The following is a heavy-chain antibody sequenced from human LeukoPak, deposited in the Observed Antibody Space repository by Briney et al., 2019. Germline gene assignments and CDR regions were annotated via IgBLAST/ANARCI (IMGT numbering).Heavy chain of an antibody. CDR2: IYYSGST. D-gene: IGHD5-24*01. Sequence: PSETLSLTCTVSGGPISSYYWSWIRQPPGKGLEWIGYIYYSGSTNYNPSLKSRVTISVDTSKNQFSLKLSSVTAADTAVYYCARHKVMATIRFDYWGQGTLVTVSS. CDR3: ARHKVMATIRFDY. CDR1: GGPISSYY. V-gene: IGHV4-59*08. J-gene: IGHJ4*02.